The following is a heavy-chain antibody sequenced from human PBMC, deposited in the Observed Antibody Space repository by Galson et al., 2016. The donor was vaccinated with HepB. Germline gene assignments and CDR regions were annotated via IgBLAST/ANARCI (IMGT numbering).Heavy chain of an antibody. D-gene: IGHD6-19*01. CDR2: NYNGGTS. J-gene: IGHJ4*02. V-gene: IGHV4-31*11. Sequence: TCAVSRASVTSGGYYWTWFRQPPVKGLEWIGYNYNGGTSYYAPSLRIRVTISVDTSKNEFAMRMNSVTAADTGVYYCATKAGYTTGWGFWGQGTLVTVSS. CDR1: RASVTSGGYY. CDR3: ATKAGYTTGWGF.